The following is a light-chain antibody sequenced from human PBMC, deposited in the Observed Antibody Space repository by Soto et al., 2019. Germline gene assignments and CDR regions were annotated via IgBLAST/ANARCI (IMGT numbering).Light chain of an antibody. CDR2: GAS. J-gene: IGKJ4*01. CDR1: QSVSSS. CDR3: QQYGSSPLT. Sequence: EIVVTQSRATLSVSQGERATLSCRASQSVSSSLAWYQQKPRQAPRLLIYGASSRATGIPDRFSGSGSGTDFTLTISRLEPEDFAVYYCQQYGSSPLTFGGGTKVDIK. V-gene: IGKV3-20*01.